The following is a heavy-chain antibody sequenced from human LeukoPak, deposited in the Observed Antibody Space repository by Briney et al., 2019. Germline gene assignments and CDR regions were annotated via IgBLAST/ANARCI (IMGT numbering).Heavy chain of an antibody. D-gene: IGHD4-11*01. V-gene: IGHV4-59*01. Sequence: SETLSLTCTVSGGSISNYYWNWIRQPPGKGLEWIGYFYYSGSINYNPSLKSRAFISVDTSKNQFSLNLRSVTAADTAVHYCARALDYSTTNLDAWGQGTLVTVSS. J-gene: IGHJ5*02. CDR3: ARALDYSTTNLDA. CDR1: GGSISNYY. CDR2: FYYSGSI.